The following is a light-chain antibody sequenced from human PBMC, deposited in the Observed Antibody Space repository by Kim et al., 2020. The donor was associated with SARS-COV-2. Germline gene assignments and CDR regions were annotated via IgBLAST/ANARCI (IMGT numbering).Light chain of an antibody. Sequence: LSPGERAPLSCRASQSVSNSYVAWYKQRPGQAPRLLIYGASNRATGIPDRFSGGGSGTDFTLTISRLEPEDFAVYHCQQYGDSPYTFGQGTKLEI. V-gene: IGKV3-20*01. J-gene: IGKJ2*01. CDR3: QQYGDSPYT. CDR2: GAS. CDR1: QSVSNSY.